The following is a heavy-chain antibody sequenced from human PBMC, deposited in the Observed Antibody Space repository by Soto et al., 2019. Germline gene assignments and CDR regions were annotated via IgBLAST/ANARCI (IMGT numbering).Heavy chain of an antibody. CDR1: GCSISSGYYY. V-gene: IGHV4-39*01. Sequence: SETLSLTCTVSGCSISSGYYYWGWIRQPPGKGLEWIGSIYYSGSTYYNPSLKSRVTISVDTSKNQFSLKLSSGTAADTAVYYCASYHYDILTGYYPPLYSSWFDPWGQGTLVTVSS. D-gene: IGHD3-9*01. CDR3: ASYHYDILTGYYPPLYSSWFDP. J-gene: IGHJ5*02. CDR2: IYYSGST.